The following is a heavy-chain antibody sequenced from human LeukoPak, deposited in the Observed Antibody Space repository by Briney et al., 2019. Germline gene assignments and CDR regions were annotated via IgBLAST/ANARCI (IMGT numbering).Heavy chain of an antibody. J-gene: IGHJ6*03. V-gene: IGHV4-59*01. Sequence: PSETLSLTCTVSGGSISSYYWSWIRQPPGKGLEWIGFIYYSGSTNYNPSLKSRVTISVDTSKNQFSLKLSSVTAADTAVYYCARESRDYYYYYMDVWGKGTTVTASS. D-gene: IGHD5-24*01. CDR1: GGSISSYY. CDR2: IYYSGST. CDR3: ARESRDYYYYYMDV.